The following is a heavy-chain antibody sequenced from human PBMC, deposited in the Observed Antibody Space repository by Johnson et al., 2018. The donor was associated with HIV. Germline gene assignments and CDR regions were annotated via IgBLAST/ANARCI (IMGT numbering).Heavy chain of an antibody. J-gene: IGHJ3*02. CDR2: ISSDTTNM. V-gene: IGHV3-11*04. CDR3: ARENRVDAFDI. Sequence: QVHLVESGGGLVKPGGSLRLSCAASGFTFSNFYMSWIRQAPGKGLEWVAYISSDTTNMYYSDSVRGRFTISRENVKNSLHLQMNSVGAEDTAVYYCARENRVDAFDIWGQGTMVTVSS. D-gene: IGHD2/OR15-2a*01. CDR1: GFTFSNFY.